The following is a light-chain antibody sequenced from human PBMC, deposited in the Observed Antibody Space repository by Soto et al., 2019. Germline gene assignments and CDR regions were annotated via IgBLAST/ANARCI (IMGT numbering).Light chain of an antibody. CDR3: QQSNTWTIT. CDR1: QSVNSPY. CDR2: GAS. Sequence: EIVLTQSPGTLSLSPGESAALSWGASQSVNSPYLAWYQKRPGQSPRLIIYGASTRATDVPARFSAIGSGTDFNLTLRRLQSEDCVVYDGQQSNTWTITFGRSTRLDIK. J-gene: IGKJ5*01. V-gene: IGKV3-20*01.